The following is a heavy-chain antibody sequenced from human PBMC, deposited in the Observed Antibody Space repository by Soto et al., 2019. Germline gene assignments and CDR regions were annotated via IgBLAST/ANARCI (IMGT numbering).Heavy chain of an antibody. CDR3: AKDGETSGYDAFDY. CDR2: ISYDGSNK. J-gene: IGHJ4*02. Sequence: VQLLESGGGLVQPGGSLRLYCAASGFTFSSYGMHWVRQAPGKGLEWVAVISYDGSNKYYADSVKGRFTISRDNSKNTLYLQMNSLRAEDTAVYYCAKDGETSGYDAFDYWGQGTLVTVSS. V-gene: IGHV3-30*18. D-gene: IGHD5-12*01. CDR1: GFTFSSYG.